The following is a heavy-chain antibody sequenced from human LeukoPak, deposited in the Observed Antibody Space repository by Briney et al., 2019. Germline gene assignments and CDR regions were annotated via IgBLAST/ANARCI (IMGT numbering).Heavy chain of an antibody. D-gene: IGHD1-26*01. J-gene: IGHJ4*02. CDR3: ARGGSYEQFDY. Sequence: ASVKVSCKASGGTFSSYAISWVRQAPGQGLAWMGGINPIFGTANYAQKFQGRVTITADESTSTAYMELSSLRSEDTAVYYCARGGSYEQFDYWGQGTLVTVSS. CDR2: INPIFGTA. V-gene: IGHV1-69*13. CDR1: GGTFSSYA.